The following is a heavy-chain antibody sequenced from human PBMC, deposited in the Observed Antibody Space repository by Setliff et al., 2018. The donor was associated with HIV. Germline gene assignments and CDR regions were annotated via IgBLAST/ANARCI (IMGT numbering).Heavy chain of an antibody. D-gene: IGHD3-22*01. J-gene: IGHJ4*02. V-gene: IGHV4-4*09. Sequence: ASETLSLTCTVSGGSISSYYWSWIRQPPGEGLEWIGYTYTSGSTNYNPSLKSRVTISVDTSKNQFSLKLSSVTAADTAVYYCARGLSFYDPGGFDYWGQGTLVTVSS. CDR2: TYTSGST. CDR1: GGSISSYY. CDR3: ARGLSFYDPGGFDY.